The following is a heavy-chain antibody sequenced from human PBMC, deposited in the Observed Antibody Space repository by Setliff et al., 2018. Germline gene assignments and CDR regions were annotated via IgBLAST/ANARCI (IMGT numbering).Heavy chain of an antibody. V-gene: IGHV1-69*06. Sequence: SVKVSCKASGGTFSSYAISWVRQAPGQGLEWMGRIIPIFGTANYAQKFQGRVTITADKSTSTAYMELSSLRSEDTAVYYCARDRPPYYYNSSGYYYSAGNFDYWGQGTLVTVSS. D-gene: IGHD3-22*01. CDR2: IIPIFGTA. J-gene: IGHJ4*02. CDR3: ARDRPPYYYNSSGYYYSAGNFDY. CDR1: GGTFSSYA.